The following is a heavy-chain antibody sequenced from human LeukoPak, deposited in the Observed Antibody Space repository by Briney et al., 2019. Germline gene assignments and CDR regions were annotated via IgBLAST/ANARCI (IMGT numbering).Heavy chain of an antibody. J-gene: IGHJ5*02. CDR1: GYTLTESS. CDR3: ATLPGYCSSTSCYNWFDP. CDR2: FDPEDGET. Sequence: ASVKVSCKVSGYTLTESSMHWVRQAPGKGLEWMGGFDPEDGETIYAQKFQGRVTMTEDTSTDTAYMELSSLRSEDTAVYYCATLPGYCSSTSCYNWFDPWGQGTLVTVSS. V-gene: IGHV1-24*01. D-gene: IGHD2-2*03.